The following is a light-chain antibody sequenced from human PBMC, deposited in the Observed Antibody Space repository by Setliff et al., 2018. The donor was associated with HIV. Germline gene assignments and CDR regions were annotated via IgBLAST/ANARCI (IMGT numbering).Light chain of an antibody. J-gene: IGLJ1*01. CDR2: EVN. CDR3: SSYTSSSTLNV. CDR1: SSDVGGFNY. Sequence: QSALTQPASVSGSPGQSITISCTGTSSDVGGFNYVSWYQHHPGKAPKLMIYEVNNRPSGVSNRFSGSKSGNTASLTISGLQAEDEAHYFCSSYTSSSTLNVFGTGTKVTVL. V-gene: IGLV2-14*01.